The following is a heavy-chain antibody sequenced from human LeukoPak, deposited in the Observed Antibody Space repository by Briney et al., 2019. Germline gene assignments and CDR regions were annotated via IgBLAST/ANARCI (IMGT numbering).Heavy chain of an antibody. CDR1: GGTFSSYA. CDR2: ISYDGSNK. J-gene: IGHJ4*02. V-gene: IGHV3-30-3*01. Sequence: SCKASGGTFSSYAMHWVRQAPGKGLEWVAVISYDGSNKYYADSVKGRFTISRDNSKNTLYLQMNSLRAEDTAVYYCARDGGSSSFNFDYWGQGTLVTVSS. CDR3: ARDGGSSSFNFDY. D-gene: IGHD6-6*01.